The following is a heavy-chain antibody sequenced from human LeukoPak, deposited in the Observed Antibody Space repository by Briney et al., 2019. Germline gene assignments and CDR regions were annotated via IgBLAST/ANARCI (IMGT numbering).Heavy chain of an antibody. D-gene: IGHD3-10*01. V-gene: IGHV3-48*03. Sequence: GGSLRLSCPASGFTFSSYEMNWVRQAPGQGLEWVAYISSTGNTVHYAGSVKGRFTISRDHAKNSLYLQTNRQTAEDTAVYYCTKESPQVDVWGKGTTVIVS. CDR2: ISSTGNTV. CDR1: GFTFSSYE. CDR3: TKESPQVDV. J-gene: IGHJ6*03.